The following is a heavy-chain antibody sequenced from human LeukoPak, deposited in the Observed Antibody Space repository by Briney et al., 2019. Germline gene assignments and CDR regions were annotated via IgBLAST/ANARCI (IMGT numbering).Heavy chain of an antibody. D-gene: IGHD5-12*01. CDR1: GYTFTGYY. Sequence: ASVKVSCKASGYTFTGYYMHWVRQAPGQGLEWMGRINPNSGGTNYAQKFQGRVTMTRDTSISTAYMELSRLRSDDTAVYHCARNPYDYDAFDIWGQGTMVTVSS. CDR3: ARNPYDYDAFDI. J-gene: IGHJ3*02. CDR2: INPNSGGT. V-gene: IGHV1-2*06.